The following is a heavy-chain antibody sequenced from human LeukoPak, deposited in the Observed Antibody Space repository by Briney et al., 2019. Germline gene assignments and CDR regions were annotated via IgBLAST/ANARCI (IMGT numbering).Heavy chain of an antibody. V-gene: IGHV3-7*03. CDR1: GFTFSSYW. CDR3: ARDVAPIYNYGYKH. D-gene: IGHD5-18*01. Sequence: GGSLRLSCAASGFTFSSYWLTWVRQAPGKGLECVATIKQDGSDKYYVDSVKGRFTISRDNAKNSLHLQMNSLRVEDTAVYYCARDVAPIYNYGYKHWGQGTLVTVSA. J-gene: IGHJ4*02. CDR2: IKQDGSDK.